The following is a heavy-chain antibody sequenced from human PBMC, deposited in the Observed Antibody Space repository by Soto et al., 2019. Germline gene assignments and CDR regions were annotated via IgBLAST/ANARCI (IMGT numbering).Heavy chain of an antibody. Sequence: EVQLVESGGGLVKPGGSLRLSCAASGFTFSSYSMNWVRQAPGKGLEWVSSISSSSSYIYYADSVKGRFTISRDNAKNSLYLQMNSLRAEDTAVYYCARHMDYGDYREDYYYYGMDVWGQGTTVTVSS. V-gene: IGHV3-21*01. D-gene: IGHD4-17*01. J-gene: IGHJ6*02. CDR3: ARHMDYGDYREDYYYYGMDV. CDR2: ISSSSSYI. CDR1: GFTFSSYS.